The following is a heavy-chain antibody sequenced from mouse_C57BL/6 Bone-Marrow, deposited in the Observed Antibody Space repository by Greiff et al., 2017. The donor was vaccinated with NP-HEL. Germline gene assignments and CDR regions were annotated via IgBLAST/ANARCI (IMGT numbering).Heavy chain of an antibody. Sequence: VQLQQSGAELASPGASVTLSCTASGYTFTDYIMNWVKQRPGQGLEWIGRIYPVSGETNSTQQFMGKATFSVDRSTSTVYMVLSSLTSEDTTVYYGGTGYARDYWGQGTSVTVSS. CDR2: IYPVSGET. J-gene: IGHJ4*01. CDR1: GYTFTDYI. V-gene: IGHV1-11*01. CDR3: GTGYARDY.